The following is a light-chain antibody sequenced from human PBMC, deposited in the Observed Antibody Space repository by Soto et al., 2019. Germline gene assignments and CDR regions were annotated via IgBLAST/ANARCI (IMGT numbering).Light chain of an antibody. V-gene: IGKV3-20*01. CDR1: QSVSSSY. J-gene: IGKJ1*01. Sequence: EIVLTQSPGTLSLSPGERATLSCRASQSVSSSYLAWYQQKPGQAPRLLIYGASSRATGIPDRFSGSGSGTDFTLTISRREPEDFAVYYCHQYGSSLWTFGQGTKVEIK. CDR3: HQYGSSLWT. CDR2: GAS.